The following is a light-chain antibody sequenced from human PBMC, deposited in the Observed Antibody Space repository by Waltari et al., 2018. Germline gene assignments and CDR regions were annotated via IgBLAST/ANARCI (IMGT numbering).Light chain of an antibody. CDR1: QGISSR. J-gene: IGKJ2*01. Sequence: DIQMTQSPSFVSASVGDRVTITCRASQGISSRLAWYQQKPGKAPKLLISTASTLQSGVPSRFSGSGSGTEFTLIITTLQPEDFATYFCLQAYSFPRTFGQGTKLEIK. V-gene: IGKV1-12*01. CDR3: LQAYSFPRT. CDR2: TAS.